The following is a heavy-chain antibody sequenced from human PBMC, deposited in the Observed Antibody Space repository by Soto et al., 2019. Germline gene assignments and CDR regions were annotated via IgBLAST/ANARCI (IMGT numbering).Heavy chain of an antibody. CDR3: TRDVYGSTTSGYYYYAMDV. Sequence: PSETLSLTCTVSGGSISSYYWSWIRQPAGKGLECIGRIYASESTNYNPSLKSRVTMSVDTSKNQVSLRLTSVTAADTAVYYCTRDVYGSTTSGYYYYAMDVWGQGTTVTVSS. CDR1: GGSISSYY. CDR2: IYASEST. V-gene: IGHV4-4*07. D-gene: IGHD2-2*01. J-gene: IGHJ6*02.